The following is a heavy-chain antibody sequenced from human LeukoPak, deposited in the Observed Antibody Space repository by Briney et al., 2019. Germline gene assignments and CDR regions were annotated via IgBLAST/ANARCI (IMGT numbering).Heavy chain of an antibody. Sequence: GGSLRLSCAASGFTFSDAWMTWVRQSPGKGLEWVCRIKSKTNGGTTDYAAPVKGSFTISSDDSKHTLYFEMNSLKTEDTAVYYCTALGYPQDFHNWGQGTLVTVSP. V-gene: IGHV3-15*01. CDR1: GFTFSDAW. D-gene: IGHD2-15*01. J-gene: IGHJ4*02. CDR2: IKSKTNGGTT. CDR3: TALGYPQDFHN.